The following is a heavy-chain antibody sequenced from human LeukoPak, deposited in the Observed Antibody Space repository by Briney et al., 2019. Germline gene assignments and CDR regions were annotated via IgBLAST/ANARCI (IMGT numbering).Heavy chain of an antibody. CDR1: GFTFSSYS. V-gene: IGHV3-7*03. D-gene: IGHD6-13*01. CDR3: AKDQDSSSWGPAEYFQH. J-gene: IGHJ1*01. CDR2: IKQDGSEK. Sequence: GGSLRLSCAASGFTFSSYSMSWVRQAPGKGLEWVANIKQDGSEKFYVDSVKGRFTISRDNAKNSLYLQMNSLRAEDTAVYYCAKDQDSSSWGPAEYFQHWGQGTLVTVSS.